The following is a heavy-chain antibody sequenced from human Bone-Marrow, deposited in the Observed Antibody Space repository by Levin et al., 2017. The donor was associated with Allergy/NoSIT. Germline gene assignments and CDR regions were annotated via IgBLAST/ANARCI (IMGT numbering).Heavy chain of an antibody. CDR2: IYDSGST. CDR1: GGSISGSY. CDR3: ARAAESSGYAFDY. J-gene: IGHJ4*02. V-gene: IGHV4-59*01. D-gene: IGHD5-12*01. Sequence: SQTLSLTCTVSGGSISGSYWSWLRQPPGRGLEWIGYIYDSGSTSYNSSLKSRVTISVDTSRRQFSLKLRSVTAADTAVYYCARAAESSGYAFDYWGQGSLVTVSS.